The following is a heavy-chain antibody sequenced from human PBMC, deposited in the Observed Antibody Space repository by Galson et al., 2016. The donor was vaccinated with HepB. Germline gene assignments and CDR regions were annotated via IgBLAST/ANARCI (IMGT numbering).Heavy chain of an antibody. CDR1: GFTFKNFA. Sequence: SLRLSCAASGFTFKNFAMHWFRQAPGKGLEHVGGTNSNGGTTYHVTSVKGRFSISRDNSKNILYLHMGSLTGDDTSVYYGARAEEWELPIHDYWGQVAPVTVSS. CDR2: TNSNGGTT. CDR3: ARAEEWELPIHDY. D-gene: IGHD1-26*01. J-gene: IGHJ4*02. V-gene: IGHV3-64*01.